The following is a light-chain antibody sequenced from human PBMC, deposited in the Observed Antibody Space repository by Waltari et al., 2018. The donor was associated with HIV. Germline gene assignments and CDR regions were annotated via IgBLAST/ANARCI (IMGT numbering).Light chain of an antibody. Sequence: QSVLTQPPSASGTPGQRVTISCSGSRSNIGNNDVYWFQHPPGKAPKLLIYRNNQRPSGVPDRFTGSKSGTSASLAISGLRSEDEADYYCDAWDNSLSGRVFGGGTKLTVL. J-gene: IGLJ3*02. V-gene: IGLV1-47*01. CDR1: RSNIGNND. CDR2: RNN. CDR3: DAWDNSLSGRV.